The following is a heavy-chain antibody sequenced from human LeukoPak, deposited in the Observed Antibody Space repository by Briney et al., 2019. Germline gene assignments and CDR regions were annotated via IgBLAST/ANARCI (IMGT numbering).Heavy chain of an antibody. V-gene: IGHV3-53*01. Sequence: PGGSPRLSCSASGFTVSSDYMSWVRQAPGKGLAWLSVIYSGGTTYYADSVKGRFTISRDNSKNTLYLQMNSLRAEDTAVYYCVRSRDSSGWYPFQHWGQGTLVTVSS. CDR2: IYSGGTT. CDR1: GFTVSSDY. CDR3: VRSRDSSGWYPFQH. J-gene: IGHJ1*01. D-gene: IGHD6-19*01.